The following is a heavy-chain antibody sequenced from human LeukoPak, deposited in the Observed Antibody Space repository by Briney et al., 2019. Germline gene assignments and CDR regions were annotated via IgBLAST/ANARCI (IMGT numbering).Heavy chain of an antibody. Sequence: GGSLRLSCAASGFTFSSYSMNWVRQAPGKGLQWVSYISSSISVIYYADSVKGRFTISRDNAKNSLYLQMNSLRDEDTAVYYCARDQYSGHWYYALDIWGQGTMVTVSS. CDR2: ISSSISVI. CDR1: GFTFSSYS. V-gene: IGHV3-48*02. CDR3: ARDQYSGHWYYALDI. D-gene: IGHD6-19*01. J-gene: IGHJ3*02.